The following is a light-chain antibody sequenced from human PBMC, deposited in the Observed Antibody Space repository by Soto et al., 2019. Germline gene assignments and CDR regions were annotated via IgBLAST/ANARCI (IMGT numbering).Light chain of an antibody. Sequence: QSALSQPASVSGSPGQSITISCTGTSSDVGSYNLVSWYQQHPGKAPKLMLYEVNKRPSGVSDRFSGSKSGNTASLTISGLQAEDEADYYCCSYAGSRTLVFGGGTKLTDL. V-gene: IGLV2-23*02. CDR3: CSYAGSRTLV. CDR2: EVN. J-gene: IGLJ2*01. CDR1: SSDVGSYNL.